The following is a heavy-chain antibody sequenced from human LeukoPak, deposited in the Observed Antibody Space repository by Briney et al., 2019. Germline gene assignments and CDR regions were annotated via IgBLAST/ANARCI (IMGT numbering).Heavy chain of an antibody. CDR2: ISSSSSYI. D-gene: IGHD3-22*01. J-gene: IGHJ4*02. Sequence: PGGSLRLSCAASGFTFSSYSMNWVRQAPGKGLEWVSSISSSSSYIYYADSVKGRFTISRDNAKNSLYLQMNSLRAEDTAVYYCASALLEYYYDSSATGYWGQGTLVTVSS. CDR1: GFTFSSYS. V-gene: IGHV3-21*01. CDR3: ASALLEYYYDSSATGY.